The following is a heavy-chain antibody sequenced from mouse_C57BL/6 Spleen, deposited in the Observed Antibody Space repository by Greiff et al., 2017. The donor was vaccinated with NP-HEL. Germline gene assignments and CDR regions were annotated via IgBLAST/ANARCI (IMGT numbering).Heavy chain of an antibody. D-gene: IGHD1-1*01. J-gene: IGHJ1*03. V-gene: IGHV1-81*01. CDR3: ARGKAITTVGGNWYLEV. CDR1: GYTFTSYG. CDR2: IYPRSGNT. Sequence: QVQLQQSGAELARPGASVKLSCKASGYTFTSYGISWVKQRTGQGLEWIGEIYPRSGNTYYNEKFKGKATLTADKSSSTAYMELRSLTSEDSAVDICARGKAITTVGGNWYLEVWGTGTTVTVDS.